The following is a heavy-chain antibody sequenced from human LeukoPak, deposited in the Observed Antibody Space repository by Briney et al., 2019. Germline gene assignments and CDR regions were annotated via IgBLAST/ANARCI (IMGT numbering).Heavy chain of an antibody. Sequence: GGSLRLSCAASGFTFDDYTMHWVRQAPGKGLEWIWSISWDGGSVYYAESVKGRFTISSDNSKKTLYLQMNSLRTADTALYYCAKDDNYRDFDFWGQGTLVTVSS. CDR1: GFTFDDYT. J-gene: IGHJ4*02. D-gene: IGHD1-1*01. CDR3: AKDDNYRDFDF. CDR2: ISWDGGSV. V-gene: IGHV3-43*01.